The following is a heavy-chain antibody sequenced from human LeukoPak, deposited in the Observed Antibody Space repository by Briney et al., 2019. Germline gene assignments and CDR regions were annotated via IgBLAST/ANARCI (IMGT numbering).Heavy chain of an antibody. Sequence: SGTLSLTCTVSGYSISSGYYWGWIRQPPGKGLEWIGSIYYSGSTYYNPSLKSRVTISVDTSKNQFSLKLSSVTAADTAVYYCARDWITMVRGVIRWFDPWGQGTLVTVSS. V-gene: IGHV4-38-2*02. CDR2: IYYSGST. J-gene: IGHJ5*02. CDR1: GYSISSGYY. CDR3: ARDWITMVRGVIRWFDP. D-gene: IGHD3-10*01.